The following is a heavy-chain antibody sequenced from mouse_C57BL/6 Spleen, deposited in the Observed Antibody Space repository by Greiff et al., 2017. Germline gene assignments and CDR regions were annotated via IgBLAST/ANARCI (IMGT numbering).Heavy chain of an antibody. J-gene: IGHJ3*01. CDR2: IYPSDSET. CDR1: GYTFTSYW. V-gene: IGHV1-61*01. D-gene: IGHD4-1*01. Sequence: VQLQQPGAELVRPGSSVKLSCKASGYTFTSYWMDWVKQRPGQGLEWIGNIYPSDSETHYNQKFKDKATLIVDKSSSTAYMQLSSLTSEDSAVYYCARRGWDGWFAYWGQGTLVTVSA. CDR3: ARRGWDGWFAY.